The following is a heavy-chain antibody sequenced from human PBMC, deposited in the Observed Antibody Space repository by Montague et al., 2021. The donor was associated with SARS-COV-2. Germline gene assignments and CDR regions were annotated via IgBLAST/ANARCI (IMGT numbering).Heavy chain of an antibody. V-gene: IGHV4-59*04. CDR1: GGSISSYY. Sequence: SETLSLTCTVSGGSISSYYWSWIRQPPGKGLEWIGYIYYSGSTYYNPSLKSPVTISVDTSKNQFSLKLSSVTAADTAMYYCASDGKTPIAMLVVFICYFDNWGQGTLVTVSS. CDR2: IYYSGST. D-gene: IGHD3-22*01. CDR3: ASDGKTPIAMLVVFICYFDN. J-gene: IGHJ4*02.